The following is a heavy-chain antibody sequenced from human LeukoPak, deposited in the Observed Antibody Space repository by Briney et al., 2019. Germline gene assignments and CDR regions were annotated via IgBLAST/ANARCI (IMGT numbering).Heavy chain of an antibody. V-gene: IGHV3-30*18. CDR2: ISYDGSNK. J-gene: IGHJ3*02. D-gene: IGHD3-22*01. CDR3: AKEGSGYRGGAFDI. CDR1: GFTFSSYG. Sequence: GGSLRLSCAASGFTFSSYGMHWVRQAPGKGLEWVAVISYDGSNKYYADSVKGRFTISRDNSKNTLYLQMNSLRAEDTALYYCAKEGSGYRGGAFDIWGQGTMVTVSS.